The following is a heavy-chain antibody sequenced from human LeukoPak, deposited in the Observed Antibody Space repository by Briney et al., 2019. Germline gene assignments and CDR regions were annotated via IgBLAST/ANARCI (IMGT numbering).Heavy chain of an antibody. D-gene: IGHD6-13*01. J-gene: IGHJ6*03. V-gene: IGHV1-2*02. CDR3: AREWLRSYSSSWYVPYFYYYYYMDV. CDR1: GYTFTSYG. Sequence: ASVKVSCKASGYTFTSYGISWVRQAPGQGLEWMGWINPHSGGTDHAQKFQGRVTMTRDTSISTAYMELSRLRSDDTAVYYCAREWLRSYSSSWYVPYFYYYYYMDVWGKGTTVTISS. CDR2: INPHSGGT.